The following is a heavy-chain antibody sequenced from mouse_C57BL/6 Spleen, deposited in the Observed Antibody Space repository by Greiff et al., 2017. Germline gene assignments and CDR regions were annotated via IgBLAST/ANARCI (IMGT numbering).Heavy chain of an antibody. CDR2: ISSGGSYT. CDR1: GFTFSSYG. CDR3: ARHAYYSNNWYFDV. V-gene: IGHV5-6*01. D-gene: IGHD2-5*01. Sequence: EVNVVESGGDLVKPGGSLKLSCAASGFTFSSYGMSWVRQTPDKRLEWVATISSGGSYTYYPDSVKGRFTISRDNAKNTLYLQMSSLKSEDTAMYYCARHAYYSNNWYFDVWGTGTTVTVSS. J-gene: IGHJ1*03.